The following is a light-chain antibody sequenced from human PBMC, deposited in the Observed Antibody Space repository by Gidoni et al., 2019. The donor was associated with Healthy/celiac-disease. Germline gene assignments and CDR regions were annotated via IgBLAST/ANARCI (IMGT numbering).Light chain of an antibody. CDR1: QSISSW. J-gene: IGKJ1*01. CDR3: QQYNSFSWT. V-gene: IGKV1-5*03. CDR2: KAS. Sequence: DIQMTQSPSTLSASVGDRVTITCRARQSISSWLAWYQQKPGKAPKLLIYKASSLESGVPSRFSGSGSGTEFTLTISSLQPDDFATYYCQQYNSFSWTFGQXTKVEIK.